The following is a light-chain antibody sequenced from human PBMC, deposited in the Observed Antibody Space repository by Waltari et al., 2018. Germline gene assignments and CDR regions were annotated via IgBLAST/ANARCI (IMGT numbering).Light chain of an antibody. CDR2: DNN. V-gene: IGLV1-40*01. CDR3: QSYDNGLNGPYV. CDR1: KSNIGAGYD. J-gene: IGLJ1*01. Sequence: QSVLTQPPSVSGAPGQRVTISCTGSKSNIGAGYDVYWYQQLPGTAPNFLIYDNNNLPSGVPDRFSGPQSCTSASLAISGLQAEDEADYYCQSYDNGLNGPYVFGTGTRVTVL.